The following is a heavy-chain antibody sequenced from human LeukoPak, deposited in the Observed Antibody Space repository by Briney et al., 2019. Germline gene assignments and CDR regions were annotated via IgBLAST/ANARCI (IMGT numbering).Heavy chain of an antibody. J-gene: IGHJ4*02. CDR1: GFTVSSNY. V-gene: IGHV3-48*02. Sequence: GGSLRLSCAASGFTVSSNYMSWVRQAPGKGLEWVSYISSSSSTIYYADSVKGRFTISRNNAKNSLYLQMNSLRDEDTAVYYCARDYGDSFDYWGQGTLVTVSS. CDR3: ARDYGDSFDY. CDR2: ISSSSSTI. D-gene: IGHD4-17*01.